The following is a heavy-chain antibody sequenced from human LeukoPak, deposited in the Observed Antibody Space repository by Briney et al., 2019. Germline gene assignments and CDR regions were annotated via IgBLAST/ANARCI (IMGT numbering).Heavy chain of an antibody. Sequence: SVKVSCKASGGTLSSYAISWVRQAPGQGLEWMGGIIPIFGTANYAQKFQGRVTITTDESTSTAYMELSSLRSEDTAVYYCARDPVPYSSSWHDYWGQGTLVTVSS. CDR1: GGTLSSYA. CDR2: IIPIFGTA. J-gene: IGHJ4*02. CDR3: ARDPVPYSSSWHDY. D-gene: IGHD6-13*01. V-gene: IGHV1-69*05.